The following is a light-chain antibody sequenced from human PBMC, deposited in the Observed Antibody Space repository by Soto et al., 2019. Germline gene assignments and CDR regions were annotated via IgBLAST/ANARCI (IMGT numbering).Light chain of an antibody. V-gene: IGKV3-20*01. CDR2: GAS. Sequence: EIVLTQSPGTLSLSPGERATLSCRASQSVSSSYLAWYQHKPGQAPRLLIYGASSRATGIPDRFSGSESGTDFTLTISRLEPEDFAEYYCQQYGSSPRWTFGQGPKVEFK. J-gene: IGKJ1*01. CDR1: QSVSSSY. CDR3: QQYGSSPRWT.